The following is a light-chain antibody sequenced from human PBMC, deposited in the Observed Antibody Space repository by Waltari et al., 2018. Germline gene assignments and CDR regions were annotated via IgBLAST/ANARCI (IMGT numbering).Light chain of an antibody. CDR1: SGHSSYA. CDR2: LNSDGSH. J-gene: IGLJ3*02. Sequence: QLVLTQSPSASASLGASVKLTCTLSSGHSSYAIAWHQQQPEKGPRFLMKLNSDGSHSKGDGIPDRFSGSSSGTERYLTISSRQSEDEADYYCQTWDTDIRVFGGGTELTVL. CDR3: QTWDTDIRV. V-gene: IGLV4-69*01.